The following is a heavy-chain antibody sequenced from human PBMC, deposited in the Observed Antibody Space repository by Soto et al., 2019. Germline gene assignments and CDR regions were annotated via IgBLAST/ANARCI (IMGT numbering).Heavy chain of an antibody. J-gene: IGHJ6*02. CDR3: ARQVFGPLHGLVDV. CDR2: VHHSWGS. Sequence: QVQLQESGPGLVKPSETLSLSCTVSGGSISSYYWSWFRQSPGKRMEWIGYVHHSWGSSYNPSLHSRVAISLDTSKGQFSLKVTSVTATDTAVYFCARQVFGPLHGLVDVWGQGTTVTVSS. CDR1: GGSISSYY. D-gene: IGHD3-10*02. V-gene: IGHV4-59*08.